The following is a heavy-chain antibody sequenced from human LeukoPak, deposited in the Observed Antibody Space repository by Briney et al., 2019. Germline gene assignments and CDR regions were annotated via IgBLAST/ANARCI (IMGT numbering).Heavy chain of an antibody. J-gene: IGHJ5*02. V-gene: IGHV3-30*02. CDR3: AKWFGELLSRRTNWFDP. D-gene: IGHD3-10*01. CDR1: GFTFSSYS. CDR2: IRYDGSNK. Sequence: GGSLRLSCAASGFTFSSYSMNWVRQAPGKGLEWVAFIRYDGSNKYYADSVKGRFTISRDNSKNTLYLQMNSLRAEDTAVYYCAKWFGELLSRRTNWFDPWGQGTLVTVSS.